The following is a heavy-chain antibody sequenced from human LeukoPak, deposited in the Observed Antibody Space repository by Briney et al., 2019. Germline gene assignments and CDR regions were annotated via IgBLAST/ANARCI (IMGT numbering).Heavy chain of an antibody. CDR2: VKSDGITT. CDR3: AKDRRSSSWYGYYFDY. Sequence: GGSLRLSCAASGSTFSRYWMHWVRQAPGKGLVWVSLVKSDGITTIYADSVKGRFTISRDNAKNSLYLQMNSLRAEDTALYYCAKDRRSSSWYGYYFDYWGQGTLVTVSS. J-gene: IGHJ4*02. CDR1: GSTFSRYW. D-gene: IGHD6-13*01. V-gene: IGHV3-74*01.